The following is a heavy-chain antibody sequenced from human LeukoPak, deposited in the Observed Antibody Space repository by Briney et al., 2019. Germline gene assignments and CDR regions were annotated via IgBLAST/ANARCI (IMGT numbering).Heavy chain of an antibody. CDR3: ARVRPWVFDY. Sequence: TGGSLRLSCAASGFTFSSYAMSWVRQAPGKGLEWVSIIYIGDNPHYADSVKGGFTISRHNSKNTLYLQMNSLRAEDTAVYYCARVRPWVFDYWGQGTLVTVSS. J-gene: IGHJ4*02. V-gene: IGHV3-53*04. CDR1: GFTFSSYA. CDR2: IYIGDNP.